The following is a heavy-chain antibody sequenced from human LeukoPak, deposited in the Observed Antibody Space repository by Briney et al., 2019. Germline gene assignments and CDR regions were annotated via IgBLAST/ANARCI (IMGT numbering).Heavy chain of an antibody. CDR1: GFAFGSSR. CDR3: AGLRDGWCVGTSCRGAFDI. J-gene: IGHJ3*02. Sequence: PGGSLRLSCAASGFAFGSSRMRWVRQAPGRGLEWVANIKHDGSQKYYLDSVKGRFTISRDNAKNSLYLQTYSLRAEDTAVYYCAGLRDGWCVGTSCRGAFDIWGQGTVVTVSS. CDR2: IKHDGSQK. D-gene: IGHD2-2*01. V-gene: IGHV3-7*01.